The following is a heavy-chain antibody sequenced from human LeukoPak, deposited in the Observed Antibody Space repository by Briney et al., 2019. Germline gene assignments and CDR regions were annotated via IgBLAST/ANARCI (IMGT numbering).Heavy chain of an antibody. CDR2: SNHSAYT. CDR1: GVSFSCYY. Sequence: PSETLSLTCAVSGVSFSCYYWSWIRQSPEKGLEWIGESNHSAYTNYNPSLKSRVTISLDTSKTQFSLKLLSATAADTAVYYCARGRDDYTDYNWFESWGQGTLVTVSS. J-gene: IGHJ5*01. V-gene: IGHV4-34*01. D-gene: IGHD4-11*01. CDR3: ARGRDDYTDYNWFES.